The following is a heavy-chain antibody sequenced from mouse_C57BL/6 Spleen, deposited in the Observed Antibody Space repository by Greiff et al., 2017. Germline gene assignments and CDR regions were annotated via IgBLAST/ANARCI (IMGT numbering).Heavy chain of an antibody. CDR1: GYTFTSYW. CDR2: IDPSDSYT. J-gene: IGHJ4*01. V-gene: IGHV1-50*01. CDR3: ARPYDYDGGLDY. D-gene: IGHD2-4*01. Sequence: VQLQQPGAELVKPGASVKLSCKASGYTFTSYWMQWVKQRPGQGLEWIGEIDPSDSYTNYNQKFKGKATLTVDTSSSTAYMQLSSLTSEDSAVYYCARPYDYDGGLDYWGQGTSVTVSS.